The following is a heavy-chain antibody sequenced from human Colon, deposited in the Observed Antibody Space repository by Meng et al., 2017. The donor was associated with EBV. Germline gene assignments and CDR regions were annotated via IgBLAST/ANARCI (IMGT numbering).Heavy chain of an antibody. J-gene: IGHJ4*02. CDR3: ARGELLWDY. Sequence: GPGPGKPSQALSLTCTVSGDSISCGEYFWRWFRQPPGKGLEWIGYMDYRGSTFYKPSLKSRVTISVDTSKNQFSLKLSSVIDADTAVYLCARGELLWDYWGQGTLVTVSS. CDR1: GDSISCGEYF. CDR2: MDYRGST. V-gene: IGHV4-30-4*01. D-gene: IGHD2-2*01.